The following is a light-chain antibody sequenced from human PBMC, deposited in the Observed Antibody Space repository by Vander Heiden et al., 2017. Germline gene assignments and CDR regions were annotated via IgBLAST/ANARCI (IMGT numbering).Light chain of an antibody. CDR1: KLGDKY. CDR3: QAWDSSTAV. CDR2: QDS. V-gene: IGLV3-1*01. Sequence: SYELTQPPSVSVSPGQPASITCPGDKLGDKYACWYQQKPGQSPVLVINQDSKRPSGIPERFSGSNSGNTATLTISGTQAMDEADYYCQAWDSSTAVFGTGTKVTVL. J-gene: IGLJ1*01.